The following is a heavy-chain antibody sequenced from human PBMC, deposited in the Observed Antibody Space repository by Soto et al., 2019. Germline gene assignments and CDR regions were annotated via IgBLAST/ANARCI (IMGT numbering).Heavy chain of an antibody. D-gene: IGHD5-12*01. Sequence: PSETLSLTSPVSGGKISSYDWSWIRQPPGKGLEWIGYIYYSGSTNYNPSLKSRVTISVDTSKNQFSLKLSSVTAADTAVYYCARHDSPYSGYDYVDYWGQGTLVTVSS. J-gene: IGHJ4*02. V-gene: IGHV4-59*08. CDR1: GGKISSYD. CDR3: ARHDSPYSGYDYVDY. CDR2: IYYSGST.